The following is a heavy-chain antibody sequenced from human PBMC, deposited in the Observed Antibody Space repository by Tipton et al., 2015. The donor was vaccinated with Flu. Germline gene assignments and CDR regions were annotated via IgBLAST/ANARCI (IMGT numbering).Heavy chain of an antibody. V-gene: IGHV4-59*01. D-gene: IGHD1-26*01. CDR3: ARVGRELLNAFDI. J-gene: IGHJ3*02. Sequence: GLVKPSETLSLTCTVSGGSISSYYWSWIWQPPGKGLEWIGDIYYSGSTNYNHSLKSRVTISVDTSKNQFSLKLRSVTAADTAGYYCARVGRELLNAFDILGQGTMVTVSS. CDR2: IYYSGST. CDR1: GGSISSYY.